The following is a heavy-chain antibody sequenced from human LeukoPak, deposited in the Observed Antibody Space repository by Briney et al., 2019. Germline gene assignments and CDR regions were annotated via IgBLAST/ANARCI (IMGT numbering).Heavy chain of an antibody. D-gene: IGHD3-10*01. V-gene: IGHV1-46*01. J-gene: IGHJ4*02. CDR3: AREGPPGSGSYYLDY. CDR1: GYTFINYY. Sequence: ASVKVSCKASGYTFINYYMHWVRQAPGQGLEWMGAINPSGGGTSYAQKFQGRVTMTRDTSTSTVYMELRSLRSEDTAVHYCAREGPPGSGSYYLDYWGQGTLVTVPS. CDR2: INPSGGGT.